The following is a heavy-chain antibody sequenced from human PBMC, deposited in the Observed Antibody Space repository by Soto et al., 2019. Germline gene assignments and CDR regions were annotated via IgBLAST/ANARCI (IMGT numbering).Heavy chain of an antibody. CDR2: VSYDGSNN. D-gene: IGHD3-10*01. CDR1: GFTFSSYG. J-gene: IGHJ4*02. V-gene: IGHV3-30*18. Sequence: PGGSLRLSCAASGFTFSSYGIHWVRQAPGKGLEWVAIVSYDGSNNYYADSGKGRFTVSRDNSKNTLYLQINSLRGEDTAVYYCAKGEVRGIIPSYFDYWGLGTLVTVSS. CDR3: AKGEVRGIIPSYFDY.